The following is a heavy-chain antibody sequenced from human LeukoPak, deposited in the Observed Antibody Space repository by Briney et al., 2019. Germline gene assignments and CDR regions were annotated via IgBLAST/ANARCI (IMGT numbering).Heavy chain of an antibody. Sequence: PSETLSRTCTVSGGSISSGDYYWSWIRQPPGKGLEWIGYIYYSGSTYYNPSLKSRVTISVDTSKNQFSLKLSSVTAADTAVYYCARDGPRDYYDSSGVYYFDYWGQGTLVTVSS. CDR1: GGSISSGDYY. D-gene: IGHD3-22*01. CDR3: ARDGPRDYYDSSGVYYFDY. CDR2: IYYSGST. V-gene: IGHV4-30-4*01. J-gene: IGHJ4*02.